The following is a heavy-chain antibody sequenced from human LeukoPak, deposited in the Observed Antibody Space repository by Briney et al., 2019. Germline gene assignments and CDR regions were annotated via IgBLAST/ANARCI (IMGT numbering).Heavy chain of an antibody. CDR2: IIRDGTGT. J-gene: IGHJ3*01. CDR3: ARAVGYGAGSYGFDF. D-gene: IGHD3-10*01. Sequence: GALLLSCAASGFTLSSKVMHWVRPAPGTGLVWVSRIIRDGTGTDYADSVKGRFTISRDIATSTLYLQMNSLRTDDTAVYYCARAVGYGAGSYGFDFWGQGTTVTVSS. V-gene: IGHV3-74*01. CDR1: GFTLSSKV.